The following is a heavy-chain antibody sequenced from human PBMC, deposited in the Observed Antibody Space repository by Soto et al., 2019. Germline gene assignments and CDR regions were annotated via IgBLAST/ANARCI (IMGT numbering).Heavy chain of an antibody. CDR3: ARGRTTPGDIDY. J-gene: IGHJ4*02. Sequence: QVQLVESGGGVVQPGRSLRLSCEASGFTFSSYGMHWVRQDPGKGLEWVAVIWYDGSNKYYADSVKGRFTISRDNSKNTLYLQMNSLRAEDTAVYYCARGRTTPGDIDYWGQGTLVTVSS. V-gene: IGHV3-33*01. CDR2: IWYDGSNK. D-gene: IGHD1-1*01. CDR1: GFTFSSYG.